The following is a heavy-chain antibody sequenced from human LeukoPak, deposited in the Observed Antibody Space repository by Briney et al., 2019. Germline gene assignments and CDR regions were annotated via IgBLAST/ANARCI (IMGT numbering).Heavy chain of an antibody. CDR1: GGSISSYY. CDR2: IYHSGGT. D-gene: IGHD2-21*02. J-gene: IGHJ3*02. V-gene: IGHV4-59*12. Sequence: SETLSLTCTVSGGSISSYYWSWIRQPAGKGLEWIGNIYHSGGTYYNPSLKSRVTISVDTSKNQFSLKLSSVTAADTAVYYCARLLAYCGGDCSFGAFDIWGQGTMVTVSS. CDR3: ARLLAYCGGDCSFGAFDI.